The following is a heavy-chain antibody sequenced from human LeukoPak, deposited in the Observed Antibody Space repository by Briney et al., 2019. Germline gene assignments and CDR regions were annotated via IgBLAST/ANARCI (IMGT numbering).Heavy chain of an antibody. CDR3: AREYLAAAGKGGLNWFDP. CDR2: IYTSGST. V-gene: IGHV4-61*02. CDR1: GGSITSGSDY. J-gene: IGHJ5*02. Sequence: PSETLSLTCAVSGGSITSGSDYWTWIRQPAGKGLEWIGRIYTSGSTNYNPSLKSRVTMSVDTSKNQFSLKLSSVTAADTAVYYCAREYLAAAGKGGLNWFDPWGQGTLVTVSS. D-gene: IGHD6-13*01.